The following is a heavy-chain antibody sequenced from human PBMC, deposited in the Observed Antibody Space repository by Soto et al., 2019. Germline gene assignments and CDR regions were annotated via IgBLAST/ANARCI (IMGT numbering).Heavy chain of an antibody. CDR2: IIPILGIP. J-gene: IGHJ3*02. CDR3: AIAVVRGSDTFDI. V-gene: IGHV1-69*02. CDR1: GGTFSSYT. D-gene: IGHD3-10*01. Sequence: QVQLVQSGAEVKKPGSSVKVSCKASGGTFSSYTFTWVRQAPGQGLEWMGRIIPILGIPNYAQRFQGRVTITADTSTTTAYMDLSSLRFEDTAVYYCAIAVVRGSDTFDIWGQGTTVTVSS.